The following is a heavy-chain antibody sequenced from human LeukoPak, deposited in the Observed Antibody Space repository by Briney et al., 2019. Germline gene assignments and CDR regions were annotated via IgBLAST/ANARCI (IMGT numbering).Heavy chain of an antibody. CDR2: INAGNGNT. J-gene: IGHJ4*02. V-gene: IGHV1-3*01. Sequence: ASVKVSCKASGYTFTSYAMHWVRQAPGQRLEWMGWINAGNGNTKYSQKFQGRVTITRDTSASTAYKELSSLRSEDTAVYYCARASITMVRGVINGLGYWGQGTLVTVSS. D-gene: IGHD3-10*01. CDR1: GYTFTSYA. CDR3: ARASITMVRGVINGLGY.